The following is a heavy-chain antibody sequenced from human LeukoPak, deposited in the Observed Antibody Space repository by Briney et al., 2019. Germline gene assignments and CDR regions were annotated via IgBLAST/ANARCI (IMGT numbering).Heavy chain of an antibody. CDR3: ARGRRWLQLNY. CDR1: GGSFSGYY. V-gene: IGHV4-34*01. CDR2: INHSGST. D-gene: IGHD5-12*01. Sequence: PSETLSLTCAVYGGSFSGYYWSWIRQPPGKGLEWIGEINHSGSTNYNPSLKSRVTISVDTSKNQFSLKLGSVTAADTAVYYCARGRRWLQLNYWGQGTLVTVSS. J-gene: IGHJ4*02.